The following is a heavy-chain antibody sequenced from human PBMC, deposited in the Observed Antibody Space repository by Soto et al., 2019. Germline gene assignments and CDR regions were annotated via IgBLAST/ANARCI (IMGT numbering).Heavy chain of an antibody. CDR2: ISDSGGST. Sequence: GGSLRLSCAASGFTFSSCAMTWFRQAPGMGLQWVSAISDSGGSTYYADSVRGRFTISRDNSKNTLYLQLNSLGAEDTAVYYCAKDKPAAGSQWLVPIWGRGTLVTVSS. V-gene: IGHV3-23*01. CDR1: GFTFSSCA. CDR3: AKDKPAAGSQWLVPI. D-gene: IGHD6-19*01. J-gene: IGHJ4*02.